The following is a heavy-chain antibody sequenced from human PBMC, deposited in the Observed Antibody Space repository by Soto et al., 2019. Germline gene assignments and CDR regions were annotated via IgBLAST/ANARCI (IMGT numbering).Heavy chain of an antibody. D-gene: IGHD1-7*01. CDR2: IYYSGST. CDR3: ATHSMGVNWNYAHYYYYYGMDV. J-gene: IGHJ6*02. Sequence: PSETLSLTCTVSGGSISSYYWSWIRQPPGKGLEWIGYIYYSGSTNYNPSLKSRVTISVDTSKNQFSLKLSSVTAADTAVYYCATHSMGVNWNYAHYYYYYGMDVWGQGTTVTVSS. V-gene: IGHV4-59*01. CDR1: GGSISSYY.